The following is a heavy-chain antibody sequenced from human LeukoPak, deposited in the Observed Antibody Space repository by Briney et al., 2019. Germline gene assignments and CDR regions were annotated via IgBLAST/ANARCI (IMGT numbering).Heavy chain of an antibody. CDR2: IYYSGST. D-gene: IGHD3-22*01. V-gene: IGHV4-59*12. CDR1: GGSISSYY. J-gene: IGHJ4*02. CDR3: ARDAYYYDSSGYYLLDY. Sequence: PSETLSLTCTVSGGSISSYYWSWIRQPPGKGLEWIGYIYYSGSTNYNPSLKSRATISVDTSKNQFSLKLSSVTAADTAVYYCARDAYYYDSSGYYLLDYWGQGTLVTVSS.